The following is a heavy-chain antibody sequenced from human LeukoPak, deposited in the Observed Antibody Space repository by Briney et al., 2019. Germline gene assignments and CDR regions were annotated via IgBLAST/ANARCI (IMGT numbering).Heavy chain of an antibody. V-gene: IGHV4-59*12. CDR1: GFTFSSYW. CDR2: IYYSGST. Sequence: GSLRLSCAASGFTFSSYWVSWVRQAPGKGLEWIGYIYYSGSTNYNPSLKSRVTISVDTSKNQFSLKLSSVTAADTAAYYCAREQGYYYGSGSYYASLFDYWGQGTLVTVSS. J-gene: IGHJ4*02. CDR3: AREQGYYYGSGSYYASLFDY. D-gene: IGHD3-10*01.